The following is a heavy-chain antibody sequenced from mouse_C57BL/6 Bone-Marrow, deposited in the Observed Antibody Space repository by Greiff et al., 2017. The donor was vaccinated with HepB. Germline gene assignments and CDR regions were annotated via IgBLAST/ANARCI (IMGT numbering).Heavy chain of an antibody. V-gene: IGHV7-3*01. CDR2: IRNKANGYTT. D-gene: IGHD2-2*01. CDR3: ARYKGYYWYFDV. Sequence: EVKLMESGGGLVQPGGSLSLSCAASGFTFTDYYMSWVRQPPGKALEWLGFIRNKANGYTTEYSASVKGRFTISRDNSQSILYLQMNALRAEDSATYYCARYKGYYWYFDVWGTGTTVTVSS. CDR1: GFTFTDYY. J-gene: IGHJ1*03.